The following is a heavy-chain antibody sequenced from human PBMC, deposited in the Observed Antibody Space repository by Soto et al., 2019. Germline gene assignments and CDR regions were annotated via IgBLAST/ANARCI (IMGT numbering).Heavy chain of an antibody. CDR1: GGSFSGFY. CDR2: INHSGTT. J-gene: IGHJ6*02. V-gene: IGHV4-34*01. D-gene: IGHD2-21*02. CDR3: ARADRTLVTSYGLDV. Sequence: SETLSLTCAVSGGSFSGFYWTWIRQPPGEGLEWIGEINHSGTTNFNPSLRSRLTISLDSSKKHFSLKLTSMTAADAAVYYCARADRTLVTSYGLDVWGQGTKVTVSS.